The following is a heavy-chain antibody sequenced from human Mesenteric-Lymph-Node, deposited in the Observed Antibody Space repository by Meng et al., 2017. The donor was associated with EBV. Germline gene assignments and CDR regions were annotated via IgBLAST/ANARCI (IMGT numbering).Heavy chain of an antibody. Sequence: QVQLVQSGAEVKKPGASVKVSCKASGYTFTTYYMHWVRQAPGQGLEWMGIINPSGGSTSYAQKFQGRVTMTRDTSTRTVYMELSSLRSEDTAVYYCARDLGIAGYYFDCWGQGTLVTVSS. D-gene: IGHD6-13*01. CDR1: GYTFTTYY. J-gene: IGHJ4*02. CDR3: ARDLGIAGYYFDC. V-gene: IGHV1-46*01. CDR2: INPSGGST.